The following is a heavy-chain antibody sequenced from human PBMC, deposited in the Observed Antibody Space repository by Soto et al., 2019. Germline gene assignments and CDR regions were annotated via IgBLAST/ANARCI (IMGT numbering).Heavy chain of an antibody. J-gene: IGHJ4*02. CDR1: GFTFSDYV. CDR3: AKLPWLGDLVGTEY. Sequence: EVQLLESGGGLVQPGGSLRLSCVASGFTFSDYVMTWVRQAPGKGPEWVSTISASGTITHYADSVEGRLTISRDNSKNTMFLRLSSLRVEDTALYYCAKLPWLGDLVGTEYWGQGALVTVSP. CDR2: ISASGTIT. V-gene: IGHV3-23*01. D-gene: IGHD3-10*01.